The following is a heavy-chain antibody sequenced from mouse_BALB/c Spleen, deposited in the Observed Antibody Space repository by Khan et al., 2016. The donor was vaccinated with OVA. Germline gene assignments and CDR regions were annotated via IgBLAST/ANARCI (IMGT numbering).Heavy chain of an antibody. D-gene: IGHD2-14*01. CDR2: IWAGGTT. V-gene: IGHV2-9*02. Sequence: QVQLKQSGPGLVAPSQRLSITCTVSGFSLTSYGVHWVRQPPGKGLEWLGVIWAGGTTNYNSALMSRLSISKDKSKSQVFLKMNSLQTDDTAMYYCARDRIGYRYGAMDYWGQGTSVTVSS. J-gene: IGHJ4*01. CDR3: ARDRIGYRYGAMDY. CDR1: GFSLTSYG.